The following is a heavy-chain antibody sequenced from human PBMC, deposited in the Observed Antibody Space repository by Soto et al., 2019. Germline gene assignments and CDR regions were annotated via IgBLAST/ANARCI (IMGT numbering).Heavy chain of an antibody. D-gene: IGHD3-10*01. CDR3: ARDAEYGSGSYNNKNYYYYAMDV. CDR1: GGTFSSYT. J-gene: IGHJ6*02. Sequence: GASVKVSCKASGGTFSSYTISWVRQAPGQGLEWMGRIIPIFGTANYAQKFQGRVTITADESTSTAYMELSSLRSEDTAVYYCARDAEYGSGSYNNKNYYYYAMDVWGQGTTVTVSS. CDR2: IIPIFGTA. V-gene: IGHV1-69*13.